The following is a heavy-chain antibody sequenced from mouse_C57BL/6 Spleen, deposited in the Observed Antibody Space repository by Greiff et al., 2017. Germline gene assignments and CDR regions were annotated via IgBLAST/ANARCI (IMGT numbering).Heavy chain of an antibody. V-gene: IGHV1-82*01. CDR1: GYAFSSSW. CDR3: AREGNDGYLYYYAMDY. D-gene: IGHD2-3*01. Sequence: QVQLQQSGPELVKPGASVTISCKASGYAFSSSWMNWVKQRPGKGLEWIGRIYPGDGDTNYNGKFKGKATLTADKSSSTAYMQLSSLTSEDSAVYFCAREGNDGYLYYYAMDYWGQGTSVTVSS. J-gene: IGHJ4*01. CDR2: IYPGDGDT.